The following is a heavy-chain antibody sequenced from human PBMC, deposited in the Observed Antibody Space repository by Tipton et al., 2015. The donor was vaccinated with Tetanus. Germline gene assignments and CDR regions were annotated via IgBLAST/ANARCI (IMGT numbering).Heavy chain of an antibody. CDR3: ARTSGGTREYYGIKF. D-gene: IGHD2/OR15-2a*01. V-gene: IGHV1-69*06. CDR1: GGTFNNFP. CDR2: IIPTFDTR. Sequence: QVQLVQSGAEVKKPGSSVKLSCKGSGGTFNNFPISWVRQAPGQGLEWMGGIIPTFDTRTYAQKFQGRLTITADRSTRTAYMELSSLRSEDTAIYFCARTSGGTREYYGIKFWGQGTLVTVSS. J-gene: IGHJ4*02.